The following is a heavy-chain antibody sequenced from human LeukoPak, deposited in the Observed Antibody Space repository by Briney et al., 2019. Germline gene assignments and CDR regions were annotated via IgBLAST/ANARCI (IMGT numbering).Heavy chain of an antibody. D-gene: IGHD6-13*01. CDR1: GFTFSTYA. Sequence: PGGSLRLSCVGSGFTFSTYAMSWVRQAPGKGLEWVSAISGSAGNTYYADSVKGRFTISRDNSKNTVYLQMNSLRAEDTAVYYCARDGGNSWDYWGQGTLVTVSS. CDR2: ISGSAGNT. V-gene: IGHV3-23*01. CDR3: ARDGGNSWDY. J-gene: IGHJ4*02.